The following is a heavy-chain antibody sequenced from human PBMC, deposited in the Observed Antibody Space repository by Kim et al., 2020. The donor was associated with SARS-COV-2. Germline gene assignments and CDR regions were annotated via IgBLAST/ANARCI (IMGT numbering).Heavy chain of an antibody. V-gene: IGHV3-21*01. D-gene: IGHD5-18*01. J-gene: IGHJ6*02. CDR1: GFTFSSYS. Sequence: GGSLRLSCAASGFTFSSYSMNWVRQAPGKGLEWVSSISSSSSYIYYADSVKGRFTISRDNAKNSLYLQMNSLRAEDTAVYYCARATAMVTDYYYGMDVWGQGTTVTVSS. CDR3: ARATAMVTDYYYGMDV. CDR2: ISSSSSYI.